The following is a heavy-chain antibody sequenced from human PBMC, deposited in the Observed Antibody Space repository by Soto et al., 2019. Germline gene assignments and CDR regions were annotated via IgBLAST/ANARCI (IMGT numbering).Heavy chain of an antibody. V-gene: IGHV4-4*02. CDR3: ARKRIGYGDPFDAFDI. D-gene: IGHD4-17*01. J-gene: IGHJ3*02. CDR2: LYHSGST. Sequence: PSETLSLTCAVSSGSISRSNWWSWGRQPPGKGLEGGGELYHSGSTNYNPSRKSRVTISVDKSKNQFSLKLSSVTAADTAVYYCARKRIGYGDPFDAFDIWGQGTMVTVSS. CDR1: SGSISRSNW.